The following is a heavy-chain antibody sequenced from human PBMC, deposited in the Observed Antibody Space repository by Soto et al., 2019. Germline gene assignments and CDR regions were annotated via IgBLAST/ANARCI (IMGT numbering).Heavy chain of an antibody. CDR2: INPNGGVT. Sequence: QVQLVQSGAEVRKPGASVTVSCRSSGDSFNDYYIHWVRQAPGQGFEWMGWINPNGGVTKYAQKFQGGVRMTRETSITTVYMQLSRLRSDDTAVYYCARESGGATATLDYYGFYMDVWGTGTTVTVSS. D-gene: IGHD5-12*01. V-gene: IGHV1-2*02. CDR1: GDSFNDYY. CDR3: ARESGGATATLDYYGFYMDV. J-gene: IGHJ6*03.